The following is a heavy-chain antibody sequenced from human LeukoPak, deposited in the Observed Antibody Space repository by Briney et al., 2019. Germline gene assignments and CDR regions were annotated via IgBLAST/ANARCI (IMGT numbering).Heavy chain of an antibody. V-gene: IGHV4-39*01. CDR3: ARHHAAGDFYDSSGSNLFDP. Sequence: SETLSLTCTVSGGSISSSSYYWGWIRQPPGKGLEWIGSFYYRGSTYYNPSLKSRVTISVDTSKNQFSLRLNSVTAADTAVYYCARHHAAGDFYDSSGSNLFDPWGQGTLVTVSS. CDR1: GGSISSSSYY. D-gene: IGHD3-22*01. CDR2: FYYRGST. J-gene: IGHJ5*02.